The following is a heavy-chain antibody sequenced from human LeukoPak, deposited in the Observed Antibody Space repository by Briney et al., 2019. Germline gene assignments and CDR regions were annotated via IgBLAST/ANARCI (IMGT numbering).Heavy chain of an antibody. CDR3: AKGRFDSSGYRALDY. V-gene: IGHV3-23*01. J-gene: IGHJ4*02. D-gene: IGHD3-22*01. Sequence: PGGSLRLSCAASGFTFSSYAMSWVRQAPGKGLEWVSTISGSGGSTYYADSVKGRFTTSRDISKNTLYLQMNSLRAEDTAVYYCAKGRFDSSGYRALDYWGQGTLVTVSS. CDR1: GFTFSSYA. CDR2: ISGSGGST.